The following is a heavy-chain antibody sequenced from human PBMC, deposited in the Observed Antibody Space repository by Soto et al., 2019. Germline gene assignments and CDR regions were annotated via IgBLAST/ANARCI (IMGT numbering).Heavy chain of an antibody. J-gene: IGHJ6*02. D-gene: IGHD2-21*02. CDR2: INHSGTI. Sequence: SETLSLTCAVYGGSFSGYYWTWIRQPPGKGLEWIGEINHSGTINFNPSLKSRLTISLDTSKKHFYLKLSSVTDADTAAYYCARADSTLVTSYSLDVWGQGTTVTVYS. CDR1: GGSFSGYY. CDR3: ARADSTLVTSYSLDV. V-gene: IGHV4-34*01.